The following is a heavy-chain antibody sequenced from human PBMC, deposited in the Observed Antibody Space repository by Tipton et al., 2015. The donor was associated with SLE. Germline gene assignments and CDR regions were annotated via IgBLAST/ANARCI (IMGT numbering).Heavy chain of an antibody. V-gene: IGHV4-59*08. CDR1: GGSVINYY. Sequence: TLSLTCTVSGGSVINYYWTWMRQPPGKGLEWIGYIYFIGSTDYNPSLKSRVTISVDTSKNQFSLKLTSVTAADTAMYYCARRDGGNYAAAFEIWGQGTMVTVSS. CDR2: IYFIGST. D-gene: IGHD1-7*01. CDR3: ARRDGGNYAAAFEI. J-gene: IGHJ3*02.